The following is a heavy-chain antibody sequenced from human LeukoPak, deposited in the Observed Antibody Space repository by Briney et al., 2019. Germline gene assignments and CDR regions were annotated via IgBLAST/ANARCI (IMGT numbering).Heavy chain of an antibody. Sequence: SETLSLTCAVYGGSFSGYYWSWIRQPPGKGLEWIGEINHSGSTNYNPSLKSRVTISVDTSKNQFSLKLSSVTAADTAVYYCASLCHTSFLIRGNDAFDIWGQGTMVTVSS. CDR3: ASLCHTSFLIRGNDAFDI. D-gene: IGHD2-2*01. CDR2: INHSGST. J-gene: IGHJ3*02. V-gene: IGHV4-34*01. CDR1: GGSFSGYY.